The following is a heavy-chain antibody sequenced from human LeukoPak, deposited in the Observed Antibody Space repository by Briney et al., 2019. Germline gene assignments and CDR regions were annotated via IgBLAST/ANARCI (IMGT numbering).Heavy chain of an antibody. Sequence: ASVKVSCKASGYTFTSYYMHWVRQAPGQGLEWMGWINPNSGGTNYAQKFQGRVTMTRDTSISTAYMELSRLRSDDTAVYYCARFGPHFYSGHGTWGQGTLVTVSS. CDR2: INPNSGGT. D-gene: IGHD4-23*01. CDR1: GYTFTSYY. V-gene: IGHV1-2*02. J-gene: IGHJ4*02. CDR3: ARFGPHFYSGHGT.